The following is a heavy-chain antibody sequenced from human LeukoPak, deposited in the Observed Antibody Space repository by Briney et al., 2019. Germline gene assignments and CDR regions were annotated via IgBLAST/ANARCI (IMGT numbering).Heavy chain of an antibody. J-gene: IGHJ4*02. CDR2: IYSGGTT. Sequence: GGPLRLSCAASGFTVSSSYMTWVRQAPGKGLEWVSVIYSGGTTFYADSVKGRFTLSRDNSKNTFYLQMNSLRVEDTAVYYCARPTVKGNWGQGTLVTVSS. V-gene: IGHV3-53*01. D-gene: IGHD2-21*02. CDR1: GFTVSSSY. CDR3: ARPTVKGN.